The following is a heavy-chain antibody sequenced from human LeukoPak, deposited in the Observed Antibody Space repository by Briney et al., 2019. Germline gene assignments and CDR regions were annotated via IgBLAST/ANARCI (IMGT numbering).Heavy chain of an antibody. D-gene: IGHD1-26*01. CDR3: ASSTIVGATYYYYYYMDV. Sequence: SSETLSLTCTVSGGSISSSSYYWSWIRQPAGKGLEWIGRIYTSGSTNYNPSLKSRVTISVDTSKNQFSLKLSSVTAADTAVYYCASSTIVGATYYYYYYMDVWGKGTTVTISS. V-gene: IGHV4-61*02. CDR2: IYTSGST. J-gene: IGHJ6*03. CDR1: GGSISSSSYY.